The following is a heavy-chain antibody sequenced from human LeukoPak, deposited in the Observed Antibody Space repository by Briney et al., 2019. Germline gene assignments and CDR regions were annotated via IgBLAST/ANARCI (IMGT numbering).Heavy chain of an antibody. D-gene: IGHD6-13*01. CDR1: GFTFSSYG. J-gene: IGHJ4*02. CDR2: IWYDGSNK. CDR3: AKAPGYSSSWSFDY. Sequence: GGSLRLSCAASGFTFSSYGMHWVRQAPGKGLEWVAVIWYDGSNKYYVDSVKGRFTISRDNSKNTLYLQMNSLRAEDTAVYYCAKAPGYSSSWSFDYWGQGTLVTVSS. V-gene: IGHV3-33*06.